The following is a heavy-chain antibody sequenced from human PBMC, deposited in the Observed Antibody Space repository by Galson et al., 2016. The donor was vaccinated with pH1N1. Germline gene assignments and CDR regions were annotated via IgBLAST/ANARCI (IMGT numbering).Heavy chain of an antibody. CDR3: AREDYYDTDLSDWYFDL. Sequence: TFSSSGINWVRQAPGQGLEWMGGIIPIFGTSKYAQKFQGRVTTTADESTTTAYMELSRLISEDTAVYYCAREDYYDTDLSDWYFDLWGRGTLVTVSS. V-gene: IGHV1-69*01. CDR1: TFSSSG. CDR2: IIPIFGTS. J-gene: IGHJ2*01. D-gene: IGHD3-22*01.